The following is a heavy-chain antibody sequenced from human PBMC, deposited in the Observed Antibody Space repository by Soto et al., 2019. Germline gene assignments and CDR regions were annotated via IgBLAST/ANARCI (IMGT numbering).Heavy chain of an antibody. Sequence: ASVKVSCKASGYTFTGYYMHWVRQAPGQGLEWMGWINPNSGGTNYAQKFQGRVTMTRDTSISTAYMELSRLRSDDTAVYYCARGRIAVAGYQFDDWGQGTLVTVSS. CDR3: ARGRIAVAGYQFDD. CDR2: INPNSGGT. V-gene: IGHV1-2*02. J-gene: IGHJ4*02. CDR1: GYTFTGYY. D-gene: IGHD6-19*01.